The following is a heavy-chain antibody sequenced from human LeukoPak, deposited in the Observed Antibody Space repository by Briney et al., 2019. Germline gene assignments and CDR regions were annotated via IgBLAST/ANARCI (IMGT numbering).Heavy chain of an antibody. CDR3: ARESGALLYGFDY. J-gene: IGHJ4*02. Sequence: SETLSLTCTVSGGSISISYYWGWIRQPPGKGLEWIGNIYYRGATYYNPSLKSRVAISVDTSKNQFSLKLSSVTAADTAVYYCARESGALLYGFDYWGQGTLVTVSS. CDR1: GGSISISYY. D-gene: IGHD4-17*01. V-gene: IGHV4-39*01. CDR2: IYYRGAT.